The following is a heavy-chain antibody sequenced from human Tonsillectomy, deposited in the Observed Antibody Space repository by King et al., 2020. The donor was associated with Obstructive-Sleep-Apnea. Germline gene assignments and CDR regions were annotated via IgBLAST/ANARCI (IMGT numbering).Heavy chain of an antibody. CDR2: IYYSGST. CDR3: SRALYSSSWYFDY. CDR1: GGSISSSSYY. Sequence: QLQESGPGLVKPSETLSLTCTVSGGSISSSSYYWGWIRQPPGKGLEWTGSIYYSGSTYYNPSLKSRVTISVDTSKNQFSLKLSSVTAADTAVYYCSRALYSSSWYFDYWGQGTLVTVSS. D-gene: IGHD6-13*01. J-gene: IGHJ4*02. V-gene: IGHV4-39*07.